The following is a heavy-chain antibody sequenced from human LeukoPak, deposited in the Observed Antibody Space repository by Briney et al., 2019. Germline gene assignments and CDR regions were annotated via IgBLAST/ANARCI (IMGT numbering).Heavy chain of an antibody. CDR2: IKEEGSEE. CDR3: ARELSGDVIDS. J-gene: IGHJ5*01. CDR1: GFTFRKHC. Sequence: PGGSLRLSCVGSGFTFRKHCMTWVRQAPGKGLEWVANIKEEGSEENYVDSVKGRFTIYRDNAKKSVYLRMNSLRAEDTAVYYCARELSGDVIDSWGQGTLVTVSS. V-gene: IGHV3-7*01. D-gene: IGHD5-24*01.